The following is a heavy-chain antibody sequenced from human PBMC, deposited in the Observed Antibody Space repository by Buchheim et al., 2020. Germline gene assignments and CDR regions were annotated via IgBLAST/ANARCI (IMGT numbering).Heavy chain of an antibody. J-gene: IGHJ6*02. D-gene: IGHD2-2*01. V-gene: IGHV1-3*01. CDR3: ASSVVVVPAAITRYYYGMDV. CDR1: GYTFTSYA. CDR2: INAGNGNT. Sequence: QVQLVQSGAEVKKPGASVKVSCKASGYTFTSYAMHWVRQAPGQRLEWMGWINAGNGNTKYSQKFQGRVTITRDTSARTAYMELSSLRSEDTAVYYCASSVVVVPAAITRYYYGMDVWGQGTT.